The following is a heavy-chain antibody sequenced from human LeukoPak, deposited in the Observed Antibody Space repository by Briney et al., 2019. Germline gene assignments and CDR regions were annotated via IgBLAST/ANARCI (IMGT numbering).Heavy chain of an antibody. J-gene: IGHJ6*02. CDR3: ARDYRFFQEQVGPYYSYGLDV. CDR2: INPNYGGT. V-gene: IGHV1-2*02. CDR1: GYTFTGCS. D-gene: IGHD6-13*01. Sequence: ASVKVSCKASGYTFTGCSIHWVRQAPGQGLEWMGWINPNYGGTNYAQKFQGRVTMTRDTSINTAYMELSRLRSDDTAVYYCARDYRFFQEQVGPYYSYGLDVWGQGITVTVS.